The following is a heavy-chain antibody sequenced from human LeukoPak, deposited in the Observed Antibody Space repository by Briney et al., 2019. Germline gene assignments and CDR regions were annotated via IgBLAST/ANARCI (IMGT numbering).Heavy chain of an antibody. V-gene: IGHV3-23*01. CDR1: GFTFSSYA. J-gene: IGHJ4*02. CDR3: AKVSEQLVSTYYFDY. CDR2: ISGSGGST. D-gene: IGHD6-6*01. Sequence: PGGSLRLPCAASGFTFSSYAMSWVRQAPGKGLEWVSAISGSGGSTYYADSVKGRFTISRDNSKNTLYLQMNSLRAEDTAVYYCAKVSEQLVSTYYFDYWGQGTLVTVSS.